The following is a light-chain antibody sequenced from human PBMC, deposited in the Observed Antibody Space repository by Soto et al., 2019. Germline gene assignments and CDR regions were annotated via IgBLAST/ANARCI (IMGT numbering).Light chain of an antibody. V-gene: IGKV1-5*03. Sequence: DIQMTQSPSTLSASVGDRVTITCRASQSTSTWLAWYQQRPGKTPKLLISEASKLESGVPSRFSGSGSGTEFTLTISSLLPDDFATYYCQQYSTYPYAFGQGTKVEIK. J-gene: IGKJ1*01. CDR2: EAS. CDR3: QQYSTYPYA. CDR1: QSTSTW.